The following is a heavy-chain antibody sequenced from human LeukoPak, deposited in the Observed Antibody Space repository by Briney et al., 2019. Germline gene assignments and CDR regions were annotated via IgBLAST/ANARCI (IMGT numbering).Heavy chain of an antibody. J-gene: IGHJ4*02. CDR2: MSGSGSST. D-gene: IGHD2-2*01. Sequence: GGSLRLSCAASGFSLSSYAMSWVRQAPGKVLEWVSAMSGSGSSTYYADSVKGRFTISRDNSKNTMYLQMNSLRDEDTAVYWCARGCRSTSCSVDFFQYWGQGTLVTVSS. CDR1: GFSLSSYA. CDR3: ARGCRSTSCSVDFFQY. V-gene: IGHV3-23*01.